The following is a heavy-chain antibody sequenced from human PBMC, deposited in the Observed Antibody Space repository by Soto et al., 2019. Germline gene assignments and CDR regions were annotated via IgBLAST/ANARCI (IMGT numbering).Heavy chain of an antibody. Sequence: QVQLVQSGAEVKKPGASVKVSCKASGYTFTSYYMHWVRRAPGQGLEWMGILTPTGGTTIYAQKFQGRVTMTRDTSTSTVYMELSSLRSEDTAVYYCARDPRFLEWSHAFDIWGQGTMVTVSS. J-gene: IGHJ3*02. CDR1: GYTFTSYY. CDR2: LTPTGGTT. D-gene: IGHD3-3*01. V-gene: IGHV1-46*03. CDR3: ARDPRFLEWSHAFDI.